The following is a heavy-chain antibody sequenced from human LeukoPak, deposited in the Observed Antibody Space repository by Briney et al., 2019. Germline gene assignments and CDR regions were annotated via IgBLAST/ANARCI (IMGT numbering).Heavy chain of an antibody. Sequence: GESLKISCKGSGYSFTSYWIGWVRQMPGKGLEWMGIIYPGDSDTRYSPSFQGQVTISADRSNSIAYLQWSSLKASDTAMYYCARHARYSSGEIDYWGQGTLVTVSS. V-gene: IGHV5-51*01. CDR2: IYPGDSDT. CDR1: GYSFTSYW. CDR3: ARHARYSSGEIDY. D-gene: IGHD6-19*01. J-gene: IGHJ4*02.